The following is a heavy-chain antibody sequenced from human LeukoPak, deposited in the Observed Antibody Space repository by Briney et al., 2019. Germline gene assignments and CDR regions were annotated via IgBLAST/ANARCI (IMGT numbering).Heavy chain of an antibody. Sequence: SVKVSCKASGGTFSSYAISWVRQAPGQGLEWMGRIIPILGIANYAQKFQGRVTITADKSTSTAYMELSSLRSEDTAVYYCASPRYCSGGSCYGFDYWGRGTLVTVSS. V-gene: IGHV1-69*04. D-gene: IGHD2-15*01. CDR2: IIPILGIA. J-gene: IGHJ4*02. CDR3: ASPRYCSGGSCYGFDY. CDR1: GGTFSSYA.